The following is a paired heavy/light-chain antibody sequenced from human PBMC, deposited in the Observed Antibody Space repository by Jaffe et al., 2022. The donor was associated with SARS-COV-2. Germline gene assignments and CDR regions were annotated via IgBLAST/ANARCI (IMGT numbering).Heavy chain of an antibody. CDR2: ISTGGSYT. CDR1: GFTFSDYY. V-gene: IGHV3-11*06. D-gene: IGHD1-1*01. J-gene: IGHJ4*02. Sequence: QVQVVESGGGLVKPGGSLRLSCAASGFTFSDYYMNWIRQAPGKGLEWISYISTGGSYTDYADSVKGRFTISRDNAKNSLYLQMNTLRVEDTAIYFCAREGASTSGTDYWGQGTLVTVSS. CDR3: AREGASTSGTDY.
Light chain of an antibody. CDR1: QSVSTF. CDR2: DAS. CDR3: QQRTYWPRLT. Sequence: EIVLTQSPATLSLSPGERATLSCRASQSVSTFLAWYQHKPGQAPRLLIYDASNRATGIPARFSGSGSGTDFTLTISSLEPEDFAVYYCQQRTYWPRLTFGGGTKVEI. J-gene: IGKJ4*01. V-gene: IGKV3-11*01.